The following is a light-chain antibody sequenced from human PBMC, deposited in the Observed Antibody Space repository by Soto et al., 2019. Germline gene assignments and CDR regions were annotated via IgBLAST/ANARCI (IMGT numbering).Light chain of an antibody. J-gene: IGLJ2*01. V-gene: IGLV2-23*01. Sequence: QSALTQPASVSGSPGQSITISCTGTSSDVGSYNLVSWYQQHPGKAPKLLIYAGSKRPSGVSNRFSGSKSGSTASLTVSGLQAEDEADYYCSSYAGDTTSDVVFGGGTKLTVL. CDR3: SSYAGDTTSDVV. CDR2: AGS. CDR1: SSDVGSYNL.